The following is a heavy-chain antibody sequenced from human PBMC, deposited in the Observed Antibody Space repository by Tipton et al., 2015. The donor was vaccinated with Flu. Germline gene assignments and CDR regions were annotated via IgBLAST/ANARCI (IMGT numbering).Heavy chain of an antibody. CDR3: ARAGCSSTSCYTEDWFDP. V-gene: IGHV1-69*01. D-gene: IGHD2-2*02. CDR2: IIPIFGTA. CDR1: GGTFSSYA. Sequence: QMQLVQSGAEVKKPGSSVKVSCKASGGTFSSYAISWVRQAPGQGLEWMGGIIPIFGTANYAQKFQGRVTITADESTSTAYMERSSLRSEDTAVYYCARAGCSSTSCYTEDWFDPWGQGTLVPVSS. J-gene: IGHJ5*02.